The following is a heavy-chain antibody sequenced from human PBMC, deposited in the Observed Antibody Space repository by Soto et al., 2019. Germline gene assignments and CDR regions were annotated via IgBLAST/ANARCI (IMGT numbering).Heavy chain of an antibody. Sequence: PGGSLRLSCAASGFTFSGSAMHWVRQASGKGLEWVGRIRSKANSYATAYAASVKGRFIISRDDSKNTAYLQMNSLKTEDTAVYYCTRPRPATPGAEEYDYWGQGT. CDR3: TRPRPATPGAEEYDY. CDR1: GFTFSGSA. J-gene: IGHJ4*02. D-gene: IGHD1-26*01. CDR2: IRSKANSYAT. V-gene: IGHV3-73*01.